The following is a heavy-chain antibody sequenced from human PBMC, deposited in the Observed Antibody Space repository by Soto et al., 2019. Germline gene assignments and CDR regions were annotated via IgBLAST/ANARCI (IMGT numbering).Heavy chain of an antibody. D-gene: IGHD3-16*01. V-gene: IGHV3-74*01. CDR1: GFTFSSYW. CDR3: ARDFAVGDDIHYFDY. J-gene: IGHJ4*02. CDR2: INSDGSST. Sequence: GGSLRLSCAASGFTFSSYWMHWVRQAPGKGLVWVSRINSDGSSTSYADSVKGRFTISRDNAKNTLYLQMNSLRAEDTAVYYCARDFAVGDDIHYFDYWGQGTLVTVSS.